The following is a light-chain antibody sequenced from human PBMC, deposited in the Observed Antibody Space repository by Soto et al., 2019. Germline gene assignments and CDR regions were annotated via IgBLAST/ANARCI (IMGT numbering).Light chain of an antibody. Sequence: EIVLTQSPGTLSLSPGERATLSCRASQSVSSNYLAWYQQKPGQAPRLLIYGASSGATGIPDRFSGSGSGTDFTLTISRLEPEDFAVYYCQQYGSSPVTFGQGTKVEIK. CDR1: QSVSSNY. CDR2: GAS. CDR3: QQYGSSPVT. J-gene: IGKJ1*01. V-gene: IGKV3-20*01.